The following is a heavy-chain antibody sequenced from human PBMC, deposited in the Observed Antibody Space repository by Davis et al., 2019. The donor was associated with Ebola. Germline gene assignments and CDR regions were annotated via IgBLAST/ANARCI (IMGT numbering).Heavy chain of an antibody. J-gene: IGHJ6*02. D-gene: IGHD6-13*01. V-gene: IGHV1-2*04. CDR2: INPNSGGT. CDR3: ARDIAAAATGYYYGMDV. CDR1: GYTFTSYG. Sequence: AASVKVSCKASGYTFTSYGISWVRQAPGQGLEWMGWINPNSGGTNYAQKFQGWVTMTRDTSISTAYMELSSLRSEDTAVYYCARDIAAAATGYYYGMDVWGQGTTVTVSS.